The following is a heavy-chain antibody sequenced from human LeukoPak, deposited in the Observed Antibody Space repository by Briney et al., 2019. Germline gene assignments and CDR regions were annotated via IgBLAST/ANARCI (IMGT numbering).Heavy chain of an antibody. V-gene: IGHV1-2*06. CDR3: ARDYYDSSGYYGY. Sequence: ASVKVSCKASGYTFPGYYMHWVRQAPGQGLEWMGRISPNSGGTNYAQKFQGRVTMTRDTSISTAYMELSRLRSDVTAVYYCARDYYDSSGYYGYWGQGTLVTVSS. D-gene: IGHD3-22*01. CDR1: GYTFPGYY. CDR2: ISPNSGGT. J-gene: IGHJ4*02.